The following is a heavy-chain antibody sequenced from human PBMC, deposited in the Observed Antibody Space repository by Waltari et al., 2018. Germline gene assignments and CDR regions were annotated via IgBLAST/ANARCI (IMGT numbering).Heavy chain of an antibody. D-gene: IGHD3-10*01. CDR3: ARGQEEWFGVDFFFDY. Sequence: GQGLEWMGWISAYNGNTNYAQKLQGRVTMTTDTSTSTAYMELRSLRSDDTAVYYCARGQEEWFGVDFFFDYWGQGTLVTVSS. V-gene: IGHV1-18*01. J-gene: IGHJ4*02. CDR2: ISAYNGNT.